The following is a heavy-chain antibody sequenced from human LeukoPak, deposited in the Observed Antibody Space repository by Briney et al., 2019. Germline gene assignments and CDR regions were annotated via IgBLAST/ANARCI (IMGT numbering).Heavy chain of an antibody. CDR3: AKDQTGELDAFDI. CDR1: GFTFSSFA. Sequence: GGSLRLSCAASGFTFSSFAMSWVRQAPGKGLEWVSGISASGGSTYYADSVKGRFTISRDNSRNTLYLQMNSLRAEDTAVYYCAKDQTGELDAFDIWGQGTMVTVSS. D-gene: IGHD7-27*01. CDR2: ISASGGST. J-gene: IGHJ3*02. V-gene: IGHV3-23*01.